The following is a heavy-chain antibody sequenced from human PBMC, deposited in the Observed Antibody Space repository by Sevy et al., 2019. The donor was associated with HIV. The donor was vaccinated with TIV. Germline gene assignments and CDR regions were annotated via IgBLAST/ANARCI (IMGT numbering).Heavy chain of an antibody. D-gene: IGHD2-2*01. CDR1: GFPFGSYE. CDR3: ARDCSSTTCHWGLDF. V-gene: IGHV3-7*03. J-gene: IGHJ6*02. CDR2: IKKDGTEK. Sequence: WGSLRLSCTASGFPFGSYEMNWVRQAPGKGLEWVATIKKDGTEKYYVDSVRGRFTMSRDNAKNSLYLQMNSLRVEDTALYYCARDCSSTTCHWGLDFWGQGTTVTVSS.